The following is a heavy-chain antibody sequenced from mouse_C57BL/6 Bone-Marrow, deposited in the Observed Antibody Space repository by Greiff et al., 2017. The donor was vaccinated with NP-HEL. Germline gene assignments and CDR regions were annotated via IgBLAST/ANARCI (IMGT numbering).Heavy chain of an antibody. CDR3: ARWRTQATYYYAMDY. Sequence: QVQLKQPGAELVRPGTSVKLSCKASGYTFTSYWMHWVKQRPGQGLEWIGVIDPSDSYTNYNQKFKGKATLTVDTSSSTAYMQLSSLTSEDSAVYYCARWRTQATYYYAMDYWGQGTSVTVSS. CDR2: IDPSDSYT. CDR1: GYTFTSYW. V-gene: IGHV1-59*01. D-gene: IGHD3-2*02. J-gene: IGHJ4*01.